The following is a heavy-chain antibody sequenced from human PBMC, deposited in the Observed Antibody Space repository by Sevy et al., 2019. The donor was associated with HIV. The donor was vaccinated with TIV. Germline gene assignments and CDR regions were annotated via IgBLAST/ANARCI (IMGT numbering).Heavy chain of an antibody. CDR1: GGSFSGYY. Sequence: SETLSLTCAVYGGSFSGYYWSWIRQPPGKGLEWIGAINHSGSTNYNPSLKSRVTISVDTSKNQFSLKLSSVTAADTAVYYCARSPLIAAAGDVTLYYYYMDVWGKGTTVTVSS. J-gene: IGHJ6*03. CDR3: ARSPLIAAAGDVTLYYYYMDV. D-gene: IGHD6-13*01. CDR2: INHSGST. V-gene: IGHV4-34*01.